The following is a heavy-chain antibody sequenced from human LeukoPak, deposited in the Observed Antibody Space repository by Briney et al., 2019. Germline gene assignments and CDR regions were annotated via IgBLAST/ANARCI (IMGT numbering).Heavy chain of an antibody. D-gene: IGHD6-13*01. V-gene: IGHV3-73*01. J-gene: IGHJ5*02. Sequence: GGSLRLSCAASGFTFSGSAMHWVRQASGKGLEWVGRIRSKANSYATAYAASVKGRFTISRDDSKNTAYLQMNSLKTEDTAVYYCTRQQLVRSWLDPWGQGTLVTVSS. CDR2: IRSKANSYAT. CDR3: TRQQLVRSWLDP. CDR1: GFTFSGSA.